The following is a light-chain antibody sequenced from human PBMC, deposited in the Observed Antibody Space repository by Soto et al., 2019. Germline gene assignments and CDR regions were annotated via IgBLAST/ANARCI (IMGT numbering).Light chain of an antibody. J-gene: IGKJ5*01. Sequence: DIQITHSPSSLSASVGDRVTITCRSSQGISSYLAWYQQKPGKAPKLLIYAASTLQSGVPSRFSGSGSGTDFTLTISSLQPEDFATYYCQQLNSYPRTFGQGTRLEIK. CDR2: AAS. V-gene: IGKV1-9*01. CDR1: QGISSY. CDR3: QQLNSYPRT.